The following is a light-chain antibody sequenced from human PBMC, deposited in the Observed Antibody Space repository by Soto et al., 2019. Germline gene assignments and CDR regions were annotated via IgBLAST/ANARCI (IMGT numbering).Light chain of an antibody. J-gene: IGKJ5*01. CDR1: QSISSW. CDR2: DAS. V-gene: IGKV1-5*01. Sequence: DIQMTQSPSTLSASVGDRVTITCRASQSISSWLAWYQQKPGKAPKLLIYDASSLESGVPSRFSGSGSGTEFTLTISSLQPDDFATYYCQQYNSYWTFGQGTRWRLN. CDR3: QQYNSYWT.